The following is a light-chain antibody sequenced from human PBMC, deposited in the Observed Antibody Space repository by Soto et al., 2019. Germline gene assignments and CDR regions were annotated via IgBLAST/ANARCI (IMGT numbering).Light chain of an antibody. Sequence: DIQMTQSPSSLSASVGDRVTITCRASQSIYNYLNWYQQKPVKAPKLLLYAASSLQSGVPSRFSGIGSVTEFPLTINSLQPEDFAPYCCQQSYITPLTFGQGTKLEIK. CDR2: AAS. V-gene: IGKV1-39*01. CDR3: QQSYITPLT. CDR1: QSIYNY. J-gene: IGKJ2*01.